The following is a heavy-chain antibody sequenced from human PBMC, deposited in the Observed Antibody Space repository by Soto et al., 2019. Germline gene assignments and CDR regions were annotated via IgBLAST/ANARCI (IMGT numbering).Heavy chain of an antibody. CDR2: ISGSGGST. D-gene: IGHD3-3*01. CDR1: GFTFSSYA. Sequence: GGSLRLSCAASGFTFSSYAMSWVRQAPGKGLEWVSAISGSGGSTYYADSVKGWFTISRDNSKNTLYLQMNSLRAEDTAVYYCAKEMEWLLSAELFDYWGQGTLVTVSS. CDR3: AKEMEWLLSAELFDY. J-gene: IGHJ4*02. V-gene: IGHV3-23*01.